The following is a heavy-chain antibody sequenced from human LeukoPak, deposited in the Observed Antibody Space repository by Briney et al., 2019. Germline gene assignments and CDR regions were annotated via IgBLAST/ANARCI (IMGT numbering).Heavy chain of an antibody. D-gene: IGHD3-3*01. CDR3: ARGAWEDFWSGYYTGYYYYMDV. CDR1: GGTFSSYA. J-gene: IGHJ6*03. V-gene: IGHV1-69*05. Sequence: ASVTVSCKASGGTFSSYAISWVRQARGQGLEWMGGIIPIFGKANYAQKFQARVTTTTDESTSTASMELSSLRSEDTAVYYCARGAWEDFWSGYYTGYYYYMDVWGKGTTVTVSS. CDR2: IIPIFGKA.